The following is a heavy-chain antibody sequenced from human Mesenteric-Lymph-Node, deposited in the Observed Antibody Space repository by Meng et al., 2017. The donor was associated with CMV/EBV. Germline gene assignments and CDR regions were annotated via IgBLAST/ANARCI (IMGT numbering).Heavy chain of an antibody. J-gene: IGHJ4*02. D-gene: IGHD2-2*01. Sequence: ETLSLTCAVYGGSFSGYYWSWIRQPPGKGLEWVANIKQDGSEKYYVDSVKGRFTISRDNAKNSLYLQMNSLRAEDTAVYYCAREGMWDIVVVPAAVGYWGQGTLVTVSS. CDR3: AREGMWDIVVVPAAVGY. CDR2: IKQDGSEK. V-gene: IGHV3-7*01. CDR1: GGSFSGYY.